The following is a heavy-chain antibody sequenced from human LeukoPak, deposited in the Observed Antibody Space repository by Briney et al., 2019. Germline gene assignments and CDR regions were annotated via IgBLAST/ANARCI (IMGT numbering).Heavy chain of an antibody. V-gene: IGHV4-59*01. CDR2: IYYSGGA. D-gene: IGHD3-10*01. CDR3: ARGYYGSGSPRHFDS. J-gene: IGHJ4*02. Sequence: PSETLSLTCTVSGGSINTYYWNWIRQPPGKGLEWIGYIYYSGGANYSPSLKSRVTISVDTSKNQFSLKLSSVTAADTAVCYCARGYYGSGSPRHFDSWGQGTLVTVSA. CDR1: GGSINTYY.